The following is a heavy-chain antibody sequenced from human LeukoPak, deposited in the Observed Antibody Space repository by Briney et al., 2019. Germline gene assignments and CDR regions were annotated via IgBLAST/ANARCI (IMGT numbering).Heavy chain of an antibody. CDR3: ARDRSGSDY. V-gene: IGHV3-74*01. J-gene: IGHJ4*02. CDR2: INPDGRST. CDR1: GFTFSSYW. Sequence: SGGSLRLSCAASGFTFSSYWMHWVRQPPGKGLLWVSRINPDGRSTGYADAVKGRFTISRDNAKNTLYLQMSSLRAEDTAVYYCARDRSGSDYWGQGTLVTVSS. D-gene: IGHD3-16*02.